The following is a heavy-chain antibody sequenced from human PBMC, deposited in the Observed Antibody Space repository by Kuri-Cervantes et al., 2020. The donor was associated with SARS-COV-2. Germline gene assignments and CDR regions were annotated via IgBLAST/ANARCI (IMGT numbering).Heavy chain of an antibody. CDR3: ARAPNYSTSTYYFDY. J-gene: IGHJ4*02. CDR2: IYYSGST. D-gene: IGHD6-6*01. V-gene: IGHV4-59*12. Sequence: GSLRLSCTVSGGSISSYYWSWIRQPPGKGLEWIGYIYYSGSTNYNPSLKSRVTISVDKSKNQFSLKLSSVTAADTAVYYCARAPNYSTSTYYFDYWGQGTWVTVSS. CDR1: GGSISSYY.